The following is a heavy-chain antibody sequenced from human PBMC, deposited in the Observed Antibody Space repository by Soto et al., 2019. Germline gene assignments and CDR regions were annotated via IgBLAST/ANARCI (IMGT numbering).Heavy chain of an antibody. V-gene: IGHV3-23*01. CDR2: ISDSGATT. Sequence: GGSLRLSCAASGFPFGENAMSWVRQAPGKGLEWVSGISDSGATTYYADSVRGRFTISRDNSKNTLYLQMKSLRAEDSASYYCAKEDTSSSSLDYWGQGALVTVSS. CDR1: GFPFGENA. CDR3: AKEDTSSSSLDY. J-gene: IGHJ4*02. D-gene: IGHD6-13*01.